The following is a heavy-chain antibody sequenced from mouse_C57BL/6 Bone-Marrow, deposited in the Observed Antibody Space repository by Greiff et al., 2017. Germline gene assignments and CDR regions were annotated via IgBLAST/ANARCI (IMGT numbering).Heavy chain of an antibody. CDR3: ARSDYYGSSYDYWYFDV. CDR2: IDPSDSYT. Sequence: QVQLQQPGAELVRPGTSVKLSCKASGYTFTSYWMHWVKQRPGQGLEWIGVIDPSDSYTNYNQKFKGKATLTVDTSSSTAYMQLSSLTSEDSAVYYCARSDYYGSSYDYWYFDVWGTGTTVTVSS. J-gene: IGHJ1*03. D-gene: IGHD1-1*01. V-gene: IGHV1-59*01. CDR1: GYTFTSYW.